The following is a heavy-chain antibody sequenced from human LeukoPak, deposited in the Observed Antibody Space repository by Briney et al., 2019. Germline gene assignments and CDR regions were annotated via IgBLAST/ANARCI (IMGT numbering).Heavy chain of an antibody. J-gene: IGHJ4*02. V-gene: IGHV5-51*01. CDR3: ARQLSGPVAPTDY. CDR1: GYSFTSYW. D-gene: IGHD2-2*01. Sequence: GESLKISCKGSGYSFTSYWIGWVRQMPGKGLEWMGIIYPGDSDTRYGPSFQGQVTISADKSISTAYLQWSSLKASDTAMYYCARQLSGPVAPTDYWGQGTLVTVSS. CDR2: IYPGDSDT.